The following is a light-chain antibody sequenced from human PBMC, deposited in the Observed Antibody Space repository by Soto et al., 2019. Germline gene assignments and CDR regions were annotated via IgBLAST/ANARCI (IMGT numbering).Light chain of an antibody. J-gene: IGKJ1*01. CDR1: QDSRHY. V-gene: IGKV1-39*01. CDR3: QQYYSFPPT. CDR2: AAS. Sequence: DFHMTQTPSSLSASVGYTFTITCQASQDSRHYLNWYQQKPGKAPELLIYAASTLQSGVPSRFSGSGSGTDFTLTISCLQSEDFATYYCQQYYSFPPTFGQGTKVDIK.